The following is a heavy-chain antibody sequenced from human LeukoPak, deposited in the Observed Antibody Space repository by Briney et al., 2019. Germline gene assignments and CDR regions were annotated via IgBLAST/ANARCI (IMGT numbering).Heavy chain of an antibody. J-gene: IGHJ4*02. Sequence: ASVKVSCKVSGYTLTELSIHWVRQAPGKGLEWMGGFDPEDGETIYAQKFQGRVTMTEDTSTDTAYMELSSLRSEGTAVYYCATASMSKTPDFDYWGQGTLVTVSS. CDR2: FDPEDGET. CDR3: ATASMSKTPDFDY. D-gene: IGHD2/OR15-2a*01. V-gene: IGHV1-24*01. CDR1: GYTLTELS.